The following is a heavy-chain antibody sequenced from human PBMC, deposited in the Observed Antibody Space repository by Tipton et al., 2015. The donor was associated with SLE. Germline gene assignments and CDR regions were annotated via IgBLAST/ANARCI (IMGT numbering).Heavy chain of an antibody. CDR2: IRYDGSNK. J-gene: IGHJ4*02. CDR1: GFTFSSYG. V-gene: IGHV3-33*08. CDR3: ARDSAAAGYFDY. D-gene: IGHD6-13*01. Sequence: SLRLSCAASGFTFSSYGMHWVRQAPGKGLEWVAFIRYDGSNKYYADSVKGRFTISRDNSKNTLYLQMNSLRAEDTAVYYCARDSAAAGYFDYWGQGTLVTVSS.